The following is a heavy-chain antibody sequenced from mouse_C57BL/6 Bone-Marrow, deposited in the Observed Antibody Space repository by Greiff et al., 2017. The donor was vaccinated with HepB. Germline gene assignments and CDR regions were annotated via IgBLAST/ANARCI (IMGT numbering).Heavy chain of an antibody. CDR3: ARSWYYGSSAWFAY. Sequence: EVQLQQSGPVLVKPGASVKMSCKASGYTFTDYYMNWVKQSHGKSLEWIGVINPYNGGTSYNQKFKGKATLTVDKSSSTAYMELNSLTSEDSAVYYCARSWYYGSSAWFAYWGQGTLVTVSA. J-gene: IGHJ3*01. V-gene: IGHV1-19*01. D-gene: IGHD1-1*01. CDR1: GYTFTDYY. CDR2: INPYNGGT.